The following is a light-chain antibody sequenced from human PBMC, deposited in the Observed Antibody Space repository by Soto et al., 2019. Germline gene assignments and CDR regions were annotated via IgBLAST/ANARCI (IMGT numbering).Light chain of an antibody. Sequence: SYELTQPPSVSVDPGKTARITWGGNNIGTKSVHWYQQKPGQAPVLVINYDSDRPSVIPERFSGSNSGGTATLTISRVEAGDEADYYCQVWDNTSDHPVFGGGTKLTVL. J-gene: IGLJ3*02. CDR1: NIGTKS. CDR2: YDS. CDR3: QVWDNTSDHPV. V-gene: IGLV3-21*04.